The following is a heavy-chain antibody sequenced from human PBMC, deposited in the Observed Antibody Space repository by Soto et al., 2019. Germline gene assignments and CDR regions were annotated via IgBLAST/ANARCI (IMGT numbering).Heavy chain of an antibody. J-gene: IGHJ6*03. V-gene: IGHV1-69*02. CDR3: ARGRITTVTTKKALWPNYYYYIDV. CDR2: IIPILGIA. Sequence: VQLVQSGAEVKKPGSSVKVSCKASGGTFSSYTISWVRQAPGQGLEWMGRIIPILGIANYTQKFQGRVTITADKATSTAYMELSSLRSEDTAVYYCARGRITTVTTKKALWPNYYYYIDVWGKGTTVTVSS. D-gene: IGHD4-4*01. CDR1: GGTFSSYT.